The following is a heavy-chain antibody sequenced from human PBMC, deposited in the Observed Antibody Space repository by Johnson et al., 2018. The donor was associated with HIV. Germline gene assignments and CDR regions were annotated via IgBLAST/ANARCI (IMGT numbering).Heavy chain of an antibody. J-gene: IGHJ3*02. D-gene: IGHD1-1*01. CDR2: IKQDGSEK. Sequence: VQLVESGGGLVQPGGSLRLSCAASGFTFSSYWMSWVRQAPGRGLEWLANIKQDGSEKDYVDSVKGRFTIYRDNAKNSMYLQMNSLRADDTAVYYCARHQLLVHDVFNIWGQGTMVTVSS. CDR3: ARHQLLVHDVFNI. V-gene: IGHV3-7*05. CDR1: GFTFSSYW.